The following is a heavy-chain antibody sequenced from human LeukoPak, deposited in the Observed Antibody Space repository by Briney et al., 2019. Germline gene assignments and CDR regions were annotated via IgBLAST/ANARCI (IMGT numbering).Heavy chain of an antibody. CDR1: GGSISSSSYY. CDR2: ISYSGST. V-gene: IGHV4-31*03. D-gene: IGHD3-10*01. Sequence: SETLSLTCTVSGGSISSSSYYWGWIRQHPGKGLEWIGYISYSGSTYYNPSLKSRVTISVDTSKNQFSLKLSSVTAADTAVYYCARDSYYYGSGSRINWFDPWGQGTLVTVSS. CDR3: ARDSYYYGSGSRINWFDP. J-gene: IGHJ5*02.